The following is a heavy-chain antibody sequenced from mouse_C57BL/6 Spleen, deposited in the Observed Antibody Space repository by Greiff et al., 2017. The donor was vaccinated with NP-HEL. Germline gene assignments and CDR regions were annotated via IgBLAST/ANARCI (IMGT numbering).Heavy chain of an antibody. CDR2: IWSDGST. CDR1: GFSLTSYG. CDR3: ARHRDYYGSRYFDV. D-gene: IGHD1-1*01. Sequence: VKLQESGPGLVAPSQSLSITCTVSGFSLTSYGVHWVRQPPGKGLEWLVVIWSDGSTTYNSALKSRLSISKDNSKSQVFLKMNSLQTDDTAMYYCARHRDYYGSRYFDVWGTGTTVTVSS. V-gene: IGHV2-6-1*01. J-gene: IGHJ1*03.